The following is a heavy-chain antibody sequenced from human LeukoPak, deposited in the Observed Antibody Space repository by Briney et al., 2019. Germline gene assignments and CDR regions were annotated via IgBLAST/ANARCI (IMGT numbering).Heavy chain of an antibody. J-gene: IGHJ4*02. V-gene: IGHV3-30*03. D-gene: IGHD3-9*01. CDR3: ARERSDWSFDY. CDR2: ISYDGNNK. CDR1: GFTFSSYG. Sequence: GVSLRLSCAASGFTFSSYGMHWVRQAPGKGLEWVAIISYDGNNKYYVDSVKGRFTISRDNSKNTLYLQMNSLRTEDTAVYYCARERSDWSFDYWGQGTLVTV.